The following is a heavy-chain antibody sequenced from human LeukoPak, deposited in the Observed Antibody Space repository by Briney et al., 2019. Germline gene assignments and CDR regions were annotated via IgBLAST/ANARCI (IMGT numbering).Heavy chain of an antibody. CDR3: ARDGGDGYNWNTYAFDI. CDR1: GGTFISYA. J-gene: IGHJ3*02. Sequence: ASVKVSCKASGGTFISYAISWVRQAPGQGVEWMGGIITIFGTANYAQKFQGRVTITTDESTSTAYMELSSLRSEDTAVYYCARDGGDGYNWNTYAFDIWGQGTMVTVSS. D-gene: IGHD5-24*01. CDR2: IITIFGTA. V-gene: IGHV1-69*05.